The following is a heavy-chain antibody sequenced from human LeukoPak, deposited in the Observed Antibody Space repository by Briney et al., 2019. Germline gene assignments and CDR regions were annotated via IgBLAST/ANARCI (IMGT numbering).Heavy chain of an antibody. CDR1: GFTFSSYA. CDR3: ARGFYGDYPAGWFDP. D-gene: IGHD4-17*01. Sequence: GGSLRLSCAASGFTFSSYAMSWVRQAPGKGLEWVSAISGSGGSTYYADSVKGRFTISRDNSKNTLYLQMNSLRAEDTAVYYCARGFYGDYPAGWFDPWGQGTLVTVSS. J-gene: IGHJ5*02. CDR2: ISGSGGST. V-gene: IGHV3-23*01.